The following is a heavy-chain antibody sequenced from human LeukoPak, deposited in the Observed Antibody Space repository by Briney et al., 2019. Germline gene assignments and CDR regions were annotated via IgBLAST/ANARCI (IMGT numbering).Heavy chain of an antibody. D-gene: IGHD2-21*02. CDR2: IKQDGSEK. V-gene: IGHV3-7*02. Sequence: GGSLRLSCANSGFTFSSYWMSWVRQAPGKGLEWVANIKQDGSEKYYMDSVKGRFTISRDNAKNSLYLQMNSLRAEDTAVYHCMMSLTAHYYYGMDVWGQGTAIPVSS. CDR1: GFTFSSYW. J-gene: IGHJ6*02. CDR3: MMSLTAHYYYGMDV.